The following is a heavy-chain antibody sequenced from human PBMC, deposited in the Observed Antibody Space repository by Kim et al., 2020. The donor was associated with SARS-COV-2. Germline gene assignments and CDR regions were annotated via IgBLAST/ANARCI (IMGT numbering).Heavy chain of an antibody. V-gene: IGHV1-24*01. Sequence: ASVKVSCKVSGYTLTELSMHWVRQAPGKGLEWMGGFDPEDGETIYAQKFQGRVTMTEDTSTDTAYMELSSLRSEDTAVYYCATSPSRWNYALGWFDPWGQGTLVTVSS. CDR2: FDPEDGET. D-gene: IGHD1-7*01. CDR3: ATSPSRWNYALGWFDP. CDR1: GYTLTELS. J-gene: IGHJ5*02.